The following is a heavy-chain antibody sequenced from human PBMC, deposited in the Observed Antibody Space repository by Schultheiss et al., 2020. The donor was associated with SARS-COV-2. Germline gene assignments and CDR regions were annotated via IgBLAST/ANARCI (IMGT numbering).Heavy chain of an antibody. Sequence: GGSLRLSCAGPQFNFGYFWMHWVRQVPGKGLVWVSRINEDGTTTNYADSVKGRFTISRDNAKKTLYLQMNSLRADDTAVYFCARDLSGKDDYWGQGTLVTIFS. CDR3: ARDLSGKDDY. V-gene: IGHV3-74*01. D-gene: IGHD3-10*01. CDR1: QFNFGYFW. CDR2: INEDGTTT. J-gene: IGHJ4*02.